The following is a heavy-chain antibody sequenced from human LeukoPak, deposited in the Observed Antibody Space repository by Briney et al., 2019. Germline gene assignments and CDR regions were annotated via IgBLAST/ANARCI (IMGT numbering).Heavy chain of an antibody. Sequence: GGALRLSCVASGVTFTSYVMTSGREAPGEGLGWVPSIIVNGDSTYYADSVTGRFTISRDNSKNTLYLQMNSLRAEDTDIYYCAKGSKGTYDYWGQGPLVTVS. CDR2: IIVNGDST. CDR1: GVTFTSYV. V-gene: IGHV3-23*01. CDR3: AKGSKGTYDY. J-gene: IGHJ4*02.